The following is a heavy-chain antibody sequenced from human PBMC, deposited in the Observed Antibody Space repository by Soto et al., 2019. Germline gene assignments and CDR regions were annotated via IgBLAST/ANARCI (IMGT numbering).Heavy chain of an antibody. J-gene: IGHJ3*01. D-gene: IGHD3-16*01. V-gene: IGHV4-59*01. CDR1: GGSIRSDH. CDR3: ARVWGGVLDF. Sequence: SETLSLTCTVSGGSIRSDHWSWIRQPPGKGLEWIGFLDYSGSTNYNPSLKSRVTISVDTSKNQFSLKLSSVTAADTAVYYGARVWGGVLDFWGKGTRVTVS. CDR2: LDYSGST.